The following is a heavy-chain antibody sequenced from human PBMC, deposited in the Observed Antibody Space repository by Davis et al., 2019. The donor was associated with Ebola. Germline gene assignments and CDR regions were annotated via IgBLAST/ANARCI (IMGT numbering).Heavy chain of an antibody. CDR3: TSRYSSTNDY. D-gene: IGHD6-13*01. CDR1: GFTFSSSA. J-gene: IGHJ4*02. V-gene: IGHV3-73*01. CDR2: IRSKANSYAT. Sequence: GESLKISCAASGFTFSSSAMHWVRQASGKGLEWVGRIRSKANSYATAYAASVKGRFTISRDDSKNTAYLQMNSLKTEDTAVYYCTSRYSSTNDYWGQGTLVTVSS.